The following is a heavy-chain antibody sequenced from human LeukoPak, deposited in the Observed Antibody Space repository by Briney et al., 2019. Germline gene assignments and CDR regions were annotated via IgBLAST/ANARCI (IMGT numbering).Heavy chain of an antibody. D-gene: IGHD5-12*01. CDR3: AREMGYSGYGGGWFDP. CDR1: GFTVSSNY. Sequence: PGGSLRLSCAASGFTVSSNYMSWVRQAPGKGLEWVSVIYSGGSTYYADSVKGRFTISRDNSKNTLYLQMNSLRAEDTAVYYCAREMGYSGYGGGWFDPWGQGTLVTVSS. V-gene: IGHV3-53*01. CDR2: IYSGGST. J-gene: IGHJ5*02.